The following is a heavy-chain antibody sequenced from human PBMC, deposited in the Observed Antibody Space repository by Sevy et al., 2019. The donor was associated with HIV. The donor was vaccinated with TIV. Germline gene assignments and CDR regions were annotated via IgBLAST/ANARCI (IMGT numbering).Heavy chain of an antibody. V-gene: IGHV3-30-3*01. CDR1: GFTVSSNY. D-gene: IGHD6-13*01. CDR3: ARDGGYSINWYPLY. J-gene: IGHJ4*02. CDR2: ISYEGSET. Sequence: GGSLRLSCAASGFTVSSNYMSWVRQAPGKGLEWVAVISYEGSETYYADSVKGRFTISRDNSKNTLYLQMNGLRVEDTAVYYCARDGGYSINWYPLYWGQGTLVTVSS.